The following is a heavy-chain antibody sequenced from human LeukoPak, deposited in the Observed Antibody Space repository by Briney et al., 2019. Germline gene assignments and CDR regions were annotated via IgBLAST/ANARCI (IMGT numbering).Heavy chain of an antibody. J-gene: IGHJ4*02. Sequence: ASVKVSCKASGYTFTGYYMHCVRQAPGQGLEWMGWISAYNGNTNYAQKLQGRVTMTTDTSTSTAYMELRSLRSDDTAVYYCAIRPLTGATEIDYWGQGTLVTVSS. CDR1: GYTFTGYY. CDR2: ISAYNGNT. D-gene: IGHD1-26*01. CDR3: AIRPLTGATEIDY. V-gene: IGHV1-18*04.